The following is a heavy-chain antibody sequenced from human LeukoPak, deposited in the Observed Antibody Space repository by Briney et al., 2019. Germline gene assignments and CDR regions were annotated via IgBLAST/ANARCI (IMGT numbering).Heavy chain of an antibody. V-gene: IGHV3-30*03. CDR2: ISYDGSNK. D-gene: IGHD3-9*01. CDR3: ATKNYDILTGYGDFDY. J-gene: IGHJ4*02. CDR1: GFTFSSYG. Sequence: PGGSLRLSCAASGFTFSSYGMHWVRQAPGKGLEWGAVISYDGSNKYYADSVKGRFTISRDNSKNTLYLQMNSLRAEDTAVYYCATKNYDILTGYGDFDYWGQGTLVTVSS.